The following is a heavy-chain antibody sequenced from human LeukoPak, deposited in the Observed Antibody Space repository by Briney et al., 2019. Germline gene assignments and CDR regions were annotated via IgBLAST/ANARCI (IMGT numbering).Heavy chain of an antibody. D-gene: IGHD3-16*01. CDR3: AKGTSVGPSFFDY. J-gene: IGHJ4*02. Sequence: GGSLRLSCAASGFTFSSYGMSWVRQAPGKGLEWVSAISGSGVSTYYADSVKGRFTISRDNSKNTLYLQMNGLRAEDTAVYYCAKGTSVGPSFFDYWGQGTLVTVSS. CDR1: GFTFSSYG. CDR2: ISGSGVST. V-gene: IGHV3-23*01.